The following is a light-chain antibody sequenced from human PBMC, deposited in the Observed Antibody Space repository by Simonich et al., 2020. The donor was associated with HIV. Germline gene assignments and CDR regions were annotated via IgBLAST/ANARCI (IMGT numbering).Light chain of an antibody. Sequence: DIVMTQSPDSLAVSLGERATINCKSSQSVLYSSNNKNYLAWYQQKPGQPPKLLIYWASPRESGVPDRFSGSGSGTDFTLTISSLQAEDLAIYYCQQYYSTPFTFGPGTKVAIK. J-gene: IGKJ3*01. V-gene: IGKV4-1*01. CDR3: QQYYSTPFT. CDR1: QSVLYSSNNKNY. CDR2: WAS.